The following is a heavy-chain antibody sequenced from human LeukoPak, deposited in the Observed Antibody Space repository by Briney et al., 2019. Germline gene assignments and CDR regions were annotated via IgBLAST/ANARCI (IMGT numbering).Heavy chain of an antibody. CDR3: ARGTTVTTYLATNAFDI. CDR2: ISYDGSNK. V-gene: IGHV3-30*03. J-gene: IGHJ3*02. Sequence: GRSLRLSCAASGFTFSSYGMHWVRQAPGKGLEWVAVISYDGSNKYYADSVKGRFTISRDNSKNTLYLQMNSLRAEDTAVYYCARGTTVTTYLATNAFDIWGQGTMVTVSS. D-gene: IGHD4-17*01. CDR1: GFTFSSYG.